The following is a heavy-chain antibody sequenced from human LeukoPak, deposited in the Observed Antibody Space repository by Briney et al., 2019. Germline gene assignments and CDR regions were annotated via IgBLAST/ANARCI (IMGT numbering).Heavy chain of an antibody. CDR1: GGSISSYY. CDR3: ARSSPVGPAELDS. V-gene: IGHV4-59*01. D-gene: IGHD1-14*01. J-gene: IGHJ4*02. CDR2: IYYSGST. Sequence: SETLSLTCTVSGGSISSYYWNWIRQPPGKGLEWIGYIYYSGSTNYNPSLKSRVTILIDTSTNQFSLKLKSVTPADTAVYYCARSSPVGPAELDSWGQGTLVTVSS.